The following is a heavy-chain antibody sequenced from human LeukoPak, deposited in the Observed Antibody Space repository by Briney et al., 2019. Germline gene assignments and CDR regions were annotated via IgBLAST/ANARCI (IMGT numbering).Heavy chain of an antibody. CDR1: GFTFSNYA. D-gene: IGHD1-14*01. CDR3: AKATGYLL. Sequence: GGSLRLSCAASGFTFSNYAMSWLRQAPGKGLEWVSTIGNSGGSTYYADSVKGRFTIARDDPENTLFLQMNSLRAEDTAVYYCAKATGYLLWGQGTLVTVSS. V-gene: IGHV3-23*01. J-gene: IGHJ4*02. CDR2: IGNSGGST.